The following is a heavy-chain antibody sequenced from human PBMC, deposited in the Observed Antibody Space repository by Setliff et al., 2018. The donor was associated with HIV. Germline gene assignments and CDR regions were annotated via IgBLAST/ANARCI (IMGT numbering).Heavy chain of an antibody. D-gene: IGHD6-13*01. V-gene: IGHV1-18*03. J-gene: IGHJ5*02. CDR3: ARGVGSSWFEN. Sequence: ASVKVSCKASGYTFTSYGVSWVRQAPGQGLEWMGLISGYNGWTKYPQEFQGRVTLTRDTSANTAYMELSSLMSEDMAVYYCARGVGSSWFENWGQGTLVTVSS. CDR2: ISGYNGWT. CDR1: GYTFTSYG.